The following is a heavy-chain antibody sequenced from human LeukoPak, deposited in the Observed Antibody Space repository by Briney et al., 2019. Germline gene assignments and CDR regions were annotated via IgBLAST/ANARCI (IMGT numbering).Heavy chain of an antibody. CDR3: ASRVGVAGTFDAFDL. CDR2: IFPDDSDT. Sequence: GESLKISCEGSGYTFTTFWIGWVRQMPGKGLEYVGVIFPDDSDTRYSPSSEGHVTISADTSTNTAYLQWRSLQASDTAMYFCASRVGVAGTFDAFDLWGQETMVTVSS. D-gene: IGHD2-21*02. V-gene: IGHV5-51*01. J-gene: IGHJ3*01. CDR1: GYTFTTFW.